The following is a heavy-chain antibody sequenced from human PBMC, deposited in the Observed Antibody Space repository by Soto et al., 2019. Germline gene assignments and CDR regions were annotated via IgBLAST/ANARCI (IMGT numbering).Heavy chain of an antibody. J-gene: IGHJ6*02. CDR1: GYTFTSYA. V-gene: IGHV1-2*02. CDR3: ARGENYDFWSGYSYYYGMDV. CDR2: INPNSGGT. Sequence: ASVKVSCKASGYTFTSYAMHWVRQAPGQGLEWMGWINPNSGGTNYAQKFQGRVTMTRDTSISTAYMELSGLRSDDTAVYYCARGENYDFWSGYSYYYGMDVWGQGTTVTVSS. D-gene: IGHD3-3*01.